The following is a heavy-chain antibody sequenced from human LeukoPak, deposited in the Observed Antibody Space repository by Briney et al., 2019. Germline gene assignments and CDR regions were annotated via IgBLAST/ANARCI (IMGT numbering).Heavy chain of an antibody. CDR2: IIPILGIA. CDR1: GGTFSSYA. Sequence: ASVKVSCKASGGTFSSYAISWVRQAPGQGLEWMGRIIPILGIAKYAQKFQGRVTITADKSTSTAYMELSSLRSEDTAVYYCARDAVTRLGGNYYYYGMDVWGQGTTVTVSS. D-gene: IGHD3-16*01. V-gene: IGHV1-69*04. J-gene: IGHJ6*02. CDR3: ARDAVTRLGGNYYYYGMDV.